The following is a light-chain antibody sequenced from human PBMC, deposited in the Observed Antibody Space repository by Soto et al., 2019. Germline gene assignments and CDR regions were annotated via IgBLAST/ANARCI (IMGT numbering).Light chain of an antibody. V-gene: IGKV3-20*01. CDR3: QQYGSSQWT. J-gene: IGKJ1*01. CDR2: GAS. CDR1: QSVSSSY. Sequence: EIVLTQSPGTLSLSPGERATLSCRANQSVSSSYLAWYQQKPGQAPRLLIYGASSRATGIPDRFSGSGSGTDFTLTISRLEPEDFAVYYCQQYGSSQWTFGRGTKVDIK.